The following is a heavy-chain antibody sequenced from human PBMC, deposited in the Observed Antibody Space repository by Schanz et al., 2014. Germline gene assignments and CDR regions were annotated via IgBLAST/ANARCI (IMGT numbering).Heavy chain of an antibody. J-gene: IGHJ4*02. D-gene: IGHD6-13*01. CDR3: AKSQGSSFDC. V-gene: IGHV3-23*01. Sequence: EVHLLESGGGLVEPGGSLRLSCATSGFSLDIFAVSWVRQAPGKGLEWVSSFNDGGVNKYYADSVKGRFTISSDNSKSTQYLQMSSLRAEDTAVYYCAKSQGSSFDCWGQGTLVTVSS. CDR2: FNDGGVNK. CDR1: GFSLDIFA.